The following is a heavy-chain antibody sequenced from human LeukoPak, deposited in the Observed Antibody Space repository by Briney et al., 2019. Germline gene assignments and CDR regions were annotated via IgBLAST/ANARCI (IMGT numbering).Heavy chain of an antibody. Sequence: SETLSLTCTVSGGSISSYYWSWIRQPPGKGLEWIGYIYYSGSTNYNPSLKSRVTISVDTSKNQFSLRLSSVTAADTAVYYCARWNILTGLDAFDIWGQGTMVTVSS. D-gene: IGHD3-9*01. CDR3: ARWNILTGLDAFDI. V-gene: IGHV4-59*12. CDR1: GGSISSYY. J-gene: IGHJ3*02. CDR2: IYYSGST.